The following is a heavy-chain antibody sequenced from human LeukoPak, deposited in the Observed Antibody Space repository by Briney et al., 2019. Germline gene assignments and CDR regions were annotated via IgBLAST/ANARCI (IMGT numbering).Heavy chain of an antibody. CDR2: ISSSSSTI. Sequence: GGSLRLSCAASGFTFSSYSMNWVRQAPGKGLEWVSYISSSSSTIYYADSVKGRFTISRDNAKNSLYLQMNSLGAEDTAVYFCARDYYDSSGYYYGGYWGQGTLVTVSS. V-gene: IGHV3-48*01. CDR1: GFTFSSYS. D-gene: IGHD3-22*01. J-gene: IGHJ4*02. CDR3: ARDYYDSSGYYYGGY.